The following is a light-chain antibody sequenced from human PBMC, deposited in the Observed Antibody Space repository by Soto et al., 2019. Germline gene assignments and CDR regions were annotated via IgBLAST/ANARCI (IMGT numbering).Light chain of an antibody. CDR1: QSISNW. V-gene: IGKV1-5*01. CDR2: HAS. CDR3: QQYNSYWT. Sequence: DIQMTQSPSTLPASVGDRVTITCRASQSISNWLAWYQQKPETAPNVLIYHASKLQSGVPSRFSGSGSGTEFTLTISSLQPDDVATYYCQQYNSYWTFGQGTKVDIK. J-gene: IGKJ1*01.